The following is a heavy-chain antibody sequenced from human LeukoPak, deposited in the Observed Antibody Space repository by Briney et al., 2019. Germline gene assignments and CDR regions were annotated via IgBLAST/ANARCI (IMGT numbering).Heavy chain of an antibody. V-gene: IGHV5-51*01. D-gene: IGHD2-2*01. Sequence: GESLKISCKGSGYSFTSYWIGWVRQMPGKGLEWMGIIYPGDSDTRYSPSFQGQVTISADKSISTAYLQWSSLKASDTAMYYCARRTRGYCSSTSCDHFDYWGQGTLVIVSS. CDR2: IYPGDSDT. CDR3: ARRTRGYCSSTSCDHFDY. CDR1: GYSFTSYW. J-gene: IGHJ4*02.